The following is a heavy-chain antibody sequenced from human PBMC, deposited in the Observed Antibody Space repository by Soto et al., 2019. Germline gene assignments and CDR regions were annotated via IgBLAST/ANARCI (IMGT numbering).Heavy chain of an antibody. CDR3: ARVNYGNYYDSSGYYFAY. V-gene: IGHV4-59*01. D-gene: IGHD3-22*01. Sequence: PSETLSLTCTVSGGSISSYFWSWIRQPPGKGLEWIGYIYYSGSTNYNPSLKSRVTISVDTSKNQFSLKLNSVTAADTAVYYCARVNYGNYYDSSGYYFAYWGQGTLVTV. J-gene: IGHJ4*02. CDR1: GGSISSYF. CDR2: IYYSGST.